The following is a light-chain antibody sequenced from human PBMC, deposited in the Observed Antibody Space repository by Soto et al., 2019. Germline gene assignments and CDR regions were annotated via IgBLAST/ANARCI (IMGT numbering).Light chain of an antibody. J-gene: IGKJ2*01. V-gene: IGKV2-28*01. Sequence: DFVMTQSPLSLSVTPGEPASISCRCTQTLLHSNGNNYLDWYLQKPGQSPQLLVFWGTIRASGVPDRFSGSGSGTDFTLRIRKVEAEDVGVYYCMQALQTPYTFGQGTSLEIK. CDR1: QTLLHSNGNNY. CDR3: MQALQTPYT. CDR2: WGT.